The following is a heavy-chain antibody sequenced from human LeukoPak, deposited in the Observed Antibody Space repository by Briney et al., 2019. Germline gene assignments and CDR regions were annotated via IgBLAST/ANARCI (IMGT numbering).Heavy chain of an antibody. Sequence: GRSLRLSRAASGFTFDDYAMPWVRHAPGKDLEWVSGISWNSGSIGYADSVKGRFTISRDNAKNSLYLQMNSLRAEDTALYYCAKGLYDSSGYLDYWGQGTLVTVSS. V-gene: IGHV3-9*01. CDR1: GFTFDDYA. CDR2: ISWNSGSI. D-gene: IGHD3-22*01. J-gene: IGHJ4*02. CDR3: AKGLYDSSGYLDY.